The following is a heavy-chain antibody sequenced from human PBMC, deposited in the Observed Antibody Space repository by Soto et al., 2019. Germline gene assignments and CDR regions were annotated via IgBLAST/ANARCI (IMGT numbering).Heavy chain of an antibody. Sequence: QITLKESGPTVVKPSQTLTLTCSFSGISLSSRGVGVGWIRQPPRGALEWLAFIFWDDDKRYSPSLKTRLAITKGTSTNHVIFTMTNVDPLDTATYYCAMQRSSLKYWSRSGKRYYLDLWGQGILVTVSS. CDR3: AMQRSSLKYWSRSGKRYYLDL. J-gene: IGHJ4*02. CDR2: IFWDDDK. D-gene: IGHD2-8*02. CDR1: GISLSSRGVG. V-gene: IGHV2-5*02.